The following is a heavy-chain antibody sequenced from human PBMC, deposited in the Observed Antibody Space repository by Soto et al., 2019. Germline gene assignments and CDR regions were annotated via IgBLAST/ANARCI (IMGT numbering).Heavy chain of an antibody. V-gene: IGHV3-66*01. Sequence: PGGSLRLSCAASGFTVSSNYMSWVRQAPGKGLEWVSVIYSGGSTYYADSVKGRFTISRDNSKNTLYLQMNSLRAEDTAVYYCARDRVNYGSGSYEYYYYMDVWGKGTTVTVSS. D-gene: IGHD3-10*01. CDR1: GFTVSSNY. CDR3: ARDRVNYGSGSYEYYYYMDV. CDR2: IYSGGST. J-gene: IGHJ6*03.